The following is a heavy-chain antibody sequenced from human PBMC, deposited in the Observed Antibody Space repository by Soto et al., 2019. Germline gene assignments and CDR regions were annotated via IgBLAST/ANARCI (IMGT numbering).Heavy chain of an antibody. Sequence: SETLSLTCTVSGGSISSYYWSWIRQPPGKGLEWIGYIYYSGSTNYNPSLKSRVTISVNTSKDQFSLKLSSVTAADTAVYYCARRYGSSFDYWGQGTPVTVSS. CDR3: ARRYGSSFDY. CDR2: IYYSGST. V-gene: IGHV4-59*08. CDR1: GGSISSYY. D-gene: IGHD3-16*01. J-gene: IGHJ4*02.